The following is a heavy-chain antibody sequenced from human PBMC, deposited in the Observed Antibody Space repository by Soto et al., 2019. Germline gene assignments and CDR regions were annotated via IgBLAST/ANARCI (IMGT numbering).Heavy chain of an antibody. D-gene: IGHD3-22*01. CDR2: IYHSGTT. CDR3: ARDSSGYYWFDP. V-gene: IGHV4-38-2*02. CDR1: GVSMSSGYF. J-gene: IGHJ5*02. Sequence: PSESLALACSVSGVSMSSGYFWGWIRQPPGKGPEWLGSIYHSGTTYYNPSVKGRVTISVDTSKNQFSLKMSSVTAADTAVYYCARDSSGYYWFDPWGQGTLVTVSS.